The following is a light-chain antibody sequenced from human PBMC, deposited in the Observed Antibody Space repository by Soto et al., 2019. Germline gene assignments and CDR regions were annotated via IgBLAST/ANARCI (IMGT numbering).Light chain of an antibody. Sequence: DIQMTQSPSTLSASVGDRVTITCRASQRISTWLAWYQQKTGKAPKLLIYDASSLEGGVPSRFSVRGSGSEFTLNMSSRQPDVFAIYYGHQYNSYARAFGQGNKGEI. CDR2: DAS. J-gene: IGKJ1*01. CDR1: QRISTW. CDR3: HQYNSYARA. V-gene: IGKV1-5*01.